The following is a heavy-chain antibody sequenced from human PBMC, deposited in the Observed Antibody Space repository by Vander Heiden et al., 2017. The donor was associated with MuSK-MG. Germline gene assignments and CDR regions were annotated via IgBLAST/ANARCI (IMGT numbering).Heavy chain of an antibody. CDR2: ISAYNGNT. D-gene: IGHD3-3*01. V-gene: IGHV1-18*01. J-gene: IGHJ4*02. CDR1: GYTFTSYG. CDR3: ARSPLQGFLWSGRTIPDY. Sequence: QVQLVQSGAEVKKPGASVKVSCKASGYTFTSYGISWVRQAPGQGLEWMGWISAYNGNTNYAQKPQGRVTMTTDTSTSTAYMELRSLRSDDTAVYYCARSPLQGFLWSGRTIPDYWGQGTLVTVSS.